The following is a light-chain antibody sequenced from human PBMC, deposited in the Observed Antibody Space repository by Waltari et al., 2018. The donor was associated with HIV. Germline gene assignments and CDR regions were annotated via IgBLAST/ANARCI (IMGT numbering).Light chain of an antibody. CDR3: QQYYSTPLT. Sequence: DIVMTQDPDSLAVSLGERATTNCKSSQSVLYSSNNKNYLAWYQPKPGQPPKLLIYWASTRESWVPDRFSGSGSGTDFTLTISSLQAEDVAVYYCQQYYSTPLTFGPGTKVDIK. V-gene: IGKV4-1*01. J-gene: IGKJ3*01. CDR1: QSVLYSSNNKNY. CDR2: WAS.